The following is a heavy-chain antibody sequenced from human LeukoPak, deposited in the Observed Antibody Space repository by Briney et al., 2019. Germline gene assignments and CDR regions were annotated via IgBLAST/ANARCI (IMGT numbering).Heavy chain of an antibody. J-gene: IGHJ4*02. D-gene: IGHD6-19*01. CDR2: INPSGGST. V-gene: IGHV1-46*01. Sequence: ASVKVSCKASGYIFTSYNIYWVRQAPGQGLEWMGIINPSGGSTNYAQKLQGRVTMTRDTSTSTVYMELSSLRFEDTAVYHCARDSTGWSVDYWGQGTLVTVSS. CDR1: GYIFTSYN. CDR3: ARDSTGWSVDY.